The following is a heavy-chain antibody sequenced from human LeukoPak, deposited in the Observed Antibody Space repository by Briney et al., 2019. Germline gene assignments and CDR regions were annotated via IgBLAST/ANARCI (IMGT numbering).Heavy chain of an antibody. CDR2: IYTGGDT. D-gene: IGHD6-19*01. CDR1: GFTVSSNY. J-gene: IGHJ4*02. CDR3: ARVDVGWSVVY. V-gene: IGHV3-53*01. Sequence: GGSLRLSCAASGFTVSSNYMSWVRQAPGKGPEWVSVIYTGGDTYYADSVKGRFTISRDNSGNTLYLQINSLRVEDTAVYYCARVDVGWSVVYWGQGTLVTVSS.